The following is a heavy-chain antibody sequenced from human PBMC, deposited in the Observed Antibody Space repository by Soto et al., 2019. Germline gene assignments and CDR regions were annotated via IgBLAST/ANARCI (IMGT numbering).Heavy chain of an antibody. V-gene: IGHV3-48*01. D-gene: IGHD1-26*01. Sequence: EVQLVESGGGLVQPGGSLRLTCAASGFTFSIYSMNWVRQAPGKGLEWVSYIMPGSSHIFYADSVKGRFTISRDNAKNSLYLQVNSLRAEDTAVYYCAIEKVGATSVHAFDIWGQGTMVTVSS. CDR2: IMPGSSHI. J-gene: IGHJ3*02. CDR3: AIEKVGATSVHAFDI. CDR1: GFTFSIYS.